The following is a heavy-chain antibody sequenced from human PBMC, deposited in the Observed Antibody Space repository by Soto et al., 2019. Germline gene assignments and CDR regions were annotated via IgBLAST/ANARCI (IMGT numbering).Heavy chain of an antibody. V-gene: IGHV4-30-2*01. CDR2: IYHSGST. CDR1: GGSISSGGYS. J-gene: IGHJ4*02. Sequence: PSETLSLTCAVSGGSISSGGYSWSWIRQPPGKGLEWIGYIYHSGSTYYNPSLKSRVTISVDRSKNQFSLKLSSVTAADTAVYYCRRVPAYWGQGTLVTVSS. CDR3: RRVPAY.